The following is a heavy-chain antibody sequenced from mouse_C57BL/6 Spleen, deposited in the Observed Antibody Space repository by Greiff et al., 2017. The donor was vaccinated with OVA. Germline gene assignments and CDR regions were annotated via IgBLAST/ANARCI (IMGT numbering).Heavy chain of an antibody. J-gene: IGHJ3*01. V-gene: IGHV5-4*01. CDR1: GFTFSSYA. Sequence: EVHLVESGGGLVKPGGSLKLSCAASGFTFSSYAMSWVRQTPEKRLEWVATISDGGSYTYYPDNVKGRFTISRDNAKNNLYLQMSHLKSEDTAMYYCAREGYYGSSFAYWGQGTLVTVSA. CDR3: AREGYYGSSFAY. D-gene: IGHD1-1*01. CDR2: ISDGGSYT.